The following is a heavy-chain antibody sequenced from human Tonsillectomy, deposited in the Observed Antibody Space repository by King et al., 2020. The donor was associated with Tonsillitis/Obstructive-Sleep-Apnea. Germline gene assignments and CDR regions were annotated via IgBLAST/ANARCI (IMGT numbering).Heavy chain of an antibody. Sequence: VQLVESGGGLIQPGGSLRLSCAASGFTVSSNYMSWVRQAPGKGLEWGSVLYSGGSTYYADSLQGRFTISRDNSKNTVYLQMNSVRAEDTAVYYCARDARYSSNWYAAFDIWGQGTMVTVSP. J-gene: IGHJ3*02. CDR3: ARDARYSSNWYAAFDI. D-gene: IGHD6-13*01. V-gene: IGHV3-53*01. CDR1: GFTVSSNY. CDR2: LYSGGST.